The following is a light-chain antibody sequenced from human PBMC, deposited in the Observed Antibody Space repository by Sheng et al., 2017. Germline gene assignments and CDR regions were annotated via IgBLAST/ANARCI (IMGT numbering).Light chain of an antibody. CDR2: GAS. J-gene: IGKJ3*01. V-gene: IGKV3-20*01. CDR3: QQASSFPFT. Sequence: EIVLTQSPGTLSLSPGERATLSCRASQSVSNSYLAWYQQKPGQAPRLFIYGASTRATGIPDRFSGSGSGTDFTLTISRLEPEDFATYYCQQASSFPFTFGPGTKVDIK. CDR1: QSVSNSY.